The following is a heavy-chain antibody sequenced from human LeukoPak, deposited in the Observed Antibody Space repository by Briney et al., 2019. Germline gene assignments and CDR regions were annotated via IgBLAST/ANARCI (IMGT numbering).Heavy chain of an antibody. Sequence: ASVKLSCTASGYTFSSYDISWVRQAPGQGLEWMGWTSTYNGNTVYTQKLQGRVTMTTDTSTSTAYMELKSLRSDDTAIYYCARHGVAATAPSHWGQGTPVTVSS. CDR2: TSTYNGNT. CDR3: ARHGVAATAPSH. J-gene: IGHJ4*02. V-gene: IGHV1-18*01. CDR1: GYTFSSYD. D-gene: IGHD6-13*01.